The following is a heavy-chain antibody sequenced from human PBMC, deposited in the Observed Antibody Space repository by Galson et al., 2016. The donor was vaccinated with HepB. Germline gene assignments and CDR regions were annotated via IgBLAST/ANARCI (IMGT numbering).Heavy chain of an antibody. CDR2: ITRSGGTT. Sequence: SLRLSCAASGFTFNNYDMHWFRQAPGKGLEWVSYITRSGGTTLYADSVKGRFTISRDNAKNPLYLQMNSLRDEDTAVYYCTTDVGMTTVTNLREDYYGMDVWGQGTTVTVSS. D-gene: IGHD4-17*01. J-gene: IGHJ6*02. V-gene: IGHV3-48*02. CDR3: TTDVGMTTVTNLREDYYGMDV. CDR1: GFTFNNYD.